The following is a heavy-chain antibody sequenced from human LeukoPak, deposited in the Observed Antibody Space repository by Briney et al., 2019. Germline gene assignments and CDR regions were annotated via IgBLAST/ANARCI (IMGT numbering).Heavy chain of an antibody. D-gene: IGHD3-9*01. Sequence: SQTLSLTCTVSGGSLSSGGYYWSWVRQHPGKGLEWIGYIYYSGSTYYNPSLKSRVTISVDTSKNQFSLKLSSVTAADTAVYYCATGAGPLTGYLSAFDIWGQGTMVTVPS. J-gene: IGHJ3*02. CDR2: IYYSGST. CDR3: ATGAGPLTGYLSAFDI. CDR1: GGSLSSGGYY. V-gene: IGHV4-31*03.